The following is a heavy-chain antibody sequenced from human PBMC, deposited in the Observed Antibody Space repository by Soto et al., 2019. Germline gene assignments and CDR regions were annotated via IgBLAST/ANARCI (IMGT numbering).Heavy chain of an antibody. J-gene: IGHJ4*02. D-gene: IGHD6-13*01. V-gene: IGHV2-5*02. CDR3: AHIPYNTSWTAFDY. CDR1: GFSLSTSKVS. CDR2: IYWDDDK. Sequence: QITLKESGPTLVKPTQTLTLTCTFSGFSLSTSKVSVGWIRQPPGKALEWLALIYWDDDKRYSPSLKSRLTVTKDTSKNQVVLTMTNMDPVDAATYYCAHIPYNTSWTAFDYWGQGTLITVSS.